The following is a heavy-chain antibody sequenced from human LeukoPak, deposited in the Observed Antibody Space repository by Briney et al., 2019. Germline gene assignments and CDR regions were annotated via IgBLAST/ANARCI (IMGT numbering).Heavy chain of an antibody. CDR3: AKGEIVLLWFGELLYHYDAFDI. CDR1: GFTFSSYG. J-gene: IGHJ3*02. V-gene: IGHV3-30*02. D-gene: IGHD3-10*01. CDR2: IRYDGSNK. Sequence: GGSLRLSCAASGFTFSSYGMHWVRQAPGKGLEWVAFIRYDGSNKYYADSVKGRFTISRDNSKNTVYLQMNSLRAEDAAVYYCAKGEIVLLWFGELLYHYDAFDIWGQGTMVTVSS.